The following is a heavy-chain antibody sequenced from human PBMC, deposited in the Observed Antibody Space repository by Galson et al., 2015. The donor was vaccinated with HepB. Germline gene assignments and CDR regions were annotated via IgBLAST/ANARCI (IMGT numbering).Heavy chain of an antibody. V-gene: IGHV4-34*01. J-gene: IGHJ4*02. Sequence: SETLSLTCAVYGGSFSGYYWSWIRQPPGKGLEWIGEINRSGSTNYNPSLKSRVTISVDTSKNQFSLKLSSVTAADTAVYYCASINYDSSGYYHYFDYWGQGTLVTVSS. CDR3: ASINYDSSGYYHYFDY. D-gene: IGHD3-22*01. CDR2: INRSGST. CDR1: GGSFSGYY.